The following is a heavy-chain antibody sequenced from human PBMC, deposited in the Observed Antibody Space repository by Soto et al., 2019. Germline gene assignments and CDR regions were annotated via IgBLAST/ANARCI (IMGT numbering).Heavy chain of an antibody. CDR1: GYTFTSYG. CDR3: ARDAPLTFGGFQRAVDI. J-gene: IGHJ3*02. CDR2: ISAYNGNT. V-gene: IGHV1-18*04. Sequence: QVQLVQSGAEVKKPGASVKVSCKASGYTFTSYGISWVRQAPGQGLEWMGWISAYNGNTNYAQKLQGRVTMTTDTSTRTAYMELRSLRSDDTAVYYCARDAPLTFGGFQRAVDIWGQGTMGTVSS. D-gene: IGHD3-16*01.